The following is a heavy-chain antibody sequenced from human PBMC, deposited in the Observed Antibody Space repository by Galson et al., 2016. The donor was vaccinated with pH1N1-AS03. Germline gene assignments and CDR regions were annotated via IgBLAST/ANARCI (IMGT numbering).Heavy chain of an antibody. J-gene: IGHJ4*02. V-gene: IGHV1-46*01. D-gene: IGHD3-10*01. Sequence: SVKVSCKASGYTFSRYYMHWVRQAPGQGPEWIGVIDPSIGSTTYAQKFQGRVNMTRDTATTTAYMELRSLRSDDTAVYYCATYGSGSRGGFDYWGQGALITVSS. CDR2: IDPSIGST. CDR1: GYTFSRYY. CDR3: ATYGSGSRGGFDY.